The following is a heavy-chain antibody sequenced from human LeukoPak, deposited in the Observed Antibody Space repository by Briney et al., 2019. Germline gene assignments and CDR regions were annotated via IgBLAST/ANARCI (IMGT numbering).Heavy chain of an antibody. J-gene: IGHJ6*02. Sequence: SVKVSCKASGGTFSSYAISWVRQAPGQGLEWMGGIIPIFGTANYAQKFQGRVTITADESTSTAYMELSSLRSEDTAVYYCARLAVAGRSARHQGASYGMDVWGQGTTVTVSS. D-gene: IGHD6-19*01. V-gene: IGHV1-69*13. CDR3: ARLAVAGRSARHQGASYGMDV. CDR2: IIPIFGTA. CDR1: GGTFSSYA.